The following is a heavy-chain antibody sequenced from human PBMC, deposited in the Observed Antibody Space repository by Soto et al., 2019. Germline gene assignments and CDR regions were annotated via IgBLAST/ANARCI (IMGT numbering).Heavy chain of an antibody. CDR1: GFTFSSYA. V-gene: IGHV3-23*01. CDR2: ISGSGGST. CDR3: AKDCTNGVCSGTLDY. J-gene: IGHJ4*02. D-gene: IGHD2-8*01. Sequence: TGGSLRLSCAASGFTFSSYAMSWVRQAPGKGLEWVSAISGSGGSTYYADSVKGRFTISRDNSKNTLYLQMNSLRAEDTAVYYCAKDCTNGVCSGTLDYWGQGTLVTVSS.